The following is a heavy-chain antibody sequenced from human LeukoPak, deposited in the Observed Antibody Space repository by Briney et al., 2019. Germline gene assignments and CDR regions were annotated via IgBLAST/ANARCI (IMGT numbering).Heavy chain of an antibody. J-gene: IGHJ4*02. Sequence: SETLSLTCTVSGGSISSYYWSWIRQPPGKGLEWIGYIYYSGSTNYNPSLKSRVTISVDTSKNQFSLKLSSVTAADTAVYYCARHDMVDEWLLGSYYFDYWGQGTLVTVSS. CDR3: ARHDMVDEWLLGSYYFDY. D-gene: IGHD3-3*01. CDR2: IYYSGST. V-gene: IGHV4-59*08. CDR1: GGSISSYY.